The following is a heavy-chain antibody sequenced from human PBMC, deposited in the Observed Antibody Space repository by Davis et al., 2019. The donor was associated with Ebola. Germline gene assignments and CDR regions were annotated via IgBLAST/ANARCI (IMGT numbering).Heavy chain of an antibody. CDR1: GGSFSGYY. CDR2: INHSGNT. Sequence: MPSETLSLTCAVYGGSFSGYYWSWIRQPPGKGLEWIGEINHSGNTNYNPSLKSRVTISVDTSKNQFSLKLTSVTAADTAVYYCARVTGASHADPWGQGTLVTVSS. D-gene: IGHD4/OR15-4a*01. J-gene: IGHJ5*02. V-gene: IGHV4-34*01. CDR3: ARVTGASHADP.